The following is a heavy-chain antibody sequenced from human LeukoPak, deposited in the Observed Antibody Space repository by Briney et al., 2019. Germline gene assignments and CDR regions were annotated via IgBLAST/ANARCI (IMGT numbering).Heavy chain of an antibody. D-gene: IGHD3-3*01. Sequence: SETLSLTCTVSGGSISPYYWSWIRQPPGMGLEWIGYIYYSGGTNYNPSLKSRVTISVDTSKNQFSLNLSSVTAADTAVYYCARAASYDFWGYHSYYYMDVWGKGTTVTVSS. CDR2: IYYSGGT. J-gene: IGHJ6*03. V-gene: IGHV4-59*01. CDR3: ARAASYDFWGYHSYYYMDV. CDR1: GGSISPYY.